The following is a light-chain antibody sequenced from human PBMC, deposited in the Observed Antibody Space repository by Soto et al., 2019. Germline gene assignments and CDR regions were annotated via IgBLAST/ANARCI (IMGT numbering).Light chain of an antibody. CDR3: LQNNSYTRT. J-gene: IGKJ1*01. CDR2: AAS. CDR1: QSISRY. Sequence: DIQMTQSPSSLYSSLGDRVTITWRASQSISRYLNWYQQKPGKAPKRLIYAASSLLSGVPSRFSVSGSETEFTLTISRLKTEDFATYYCLQNNSYTRTFCQGTKVDIK. V-gene: IGKV1-17*01.